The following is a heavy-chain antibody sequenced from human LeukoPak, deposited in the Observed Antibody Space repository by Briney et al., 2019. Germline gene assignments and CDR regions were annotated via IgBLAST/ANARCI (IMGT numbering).Heavy chain of an antibody. CDR2: IIPIFGAA. J-gene: IGHJ6*03. CDR3: ASSSYVYGSYYYYYMDV. CDR1: GGTFSSYA. D-gene: IGHD1-26*01. V-gene: IGHV1-69*05. Sequence: SVKVSRKASGGTFSSYAISWVRQAPGQGLEWMGGIIPIFGAANYAQKFQGRVTITTDESTSTAYMELSSLRSEDTAVYYCASSSYVYGSYYYYYMDVWGKGTTVTVSS.